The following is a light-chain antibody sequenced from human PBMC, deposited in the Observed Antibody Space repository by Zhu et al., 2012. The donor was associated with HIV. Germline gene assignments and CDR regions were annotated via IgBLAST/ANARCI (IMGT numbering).Light chain of an antibody. V-gene: IGKV3-11*01. CDR2: DTS. CDR3: QQRSSWPLT. J-gene: IGKJ4*01. CDR1: GSVRSF. Sequence: EIVLTQSPGTLSLSPGERATVSCRASGSVRSFLAWYQQKPGQAPRLLIYDTSKRATGIPARFSGSGSGTDFTLTTSSLEPEDFALYYCQQRSSWPLTFGGGTKVEIK.